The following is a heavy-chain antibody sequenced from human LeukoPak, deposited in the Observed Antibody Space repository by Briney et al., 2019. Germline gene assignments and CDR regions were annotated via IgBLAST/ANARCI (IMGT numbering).Heavy chain of an antibody. V-gene: IGHV3-7*01. J-gene: IGHJ4*02. Sequence: GGSLRLSCAVSGLTFSSSWMDWVRQAPGKGLEWVASINPDGNKKYSADSVKGRFTISRDNAKNLLYLQMNSLRVEDTAVYYCAGGPGFLIDCWGQGTLVTVSS. CDR1: GLTFSSSW. CDR3: AGGPGFLIDC. CDR2: INPDGNKK. D-gene: IGHD3-3*01.